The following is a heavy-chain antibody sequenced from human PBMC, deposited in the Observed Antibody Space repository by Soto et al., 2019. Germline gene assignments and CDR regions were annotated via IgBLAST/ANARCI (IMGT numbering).Heavy chain of an antibody. V-gene: IGHV3-9*01. CDR1: GFTFDDYA. J-gene: IGHJ5*02. D-gene: IGHD3-16*01. Sequence: GGSLRLSCAASGFTFDDYAMHWVRQAPGKGLEWVSGISWNSGSIGYADSVKGRFTISRDNAKNSLYLQMNSLRAEDTALYYCAKDSYLGGFDPWGQGTLVTVSS. CDR3: AKDSYLGGFDP. CDR2: ISWNSGSI.